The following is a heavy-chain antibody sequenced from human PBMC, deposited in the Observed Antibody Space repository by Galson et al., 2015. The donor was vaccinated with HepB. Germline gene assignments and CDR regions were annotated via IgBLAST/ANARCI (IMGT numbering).Heavy chain of an antibody. V-gene: IGHV3-20*04. CDR3: ARDSTAHRDMVRGVKSIDVDY. CDR2: INWNGGST. J-gene: IGHJ4*02. Sequence: SLRLSCAASGVTFNDYGMSWVRQAPGQGLEWVSGINWNGGSTGYADSVKGRFTISRDNAKNSLYLQMNSLRAEDTALYYCARDSTAHRDMVRGVKSIDVDYWGQGTLVTVSS. CDR1: GVTFNDYG. D-gene: IGHD3-10*01.